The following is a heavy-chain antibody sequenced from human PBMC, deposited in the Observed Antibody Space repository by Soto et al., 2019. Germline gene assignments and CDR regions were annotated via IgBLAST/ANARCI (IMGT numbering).Heavy chain of an antibody. D-gene: IGHD6-6*01. CDR3: AKEGSSSLYYFDY. V-gene: IGHV3-23*01. Sequence: EVQLLESGGGLVQPGGSLRLSCAASGFTFSSYAMSWVRQAPGKGLEWVSTISGSGGSTYYADSVKGRFTISRDSSRNTLYLQMNSLRAEDTALYYCAKEGSSSLYYFDYWGQGTLVTVSS. CDR1: GFTFSSYA. CDR2: ISGSGGST. J-gene: IGHJ4*02.